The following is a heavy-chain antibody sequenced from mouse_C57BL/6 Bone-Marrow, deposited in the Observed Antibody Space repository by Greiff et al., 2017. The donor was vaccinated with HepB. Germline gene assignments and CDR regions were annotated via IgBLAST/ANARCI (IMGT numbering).Heavy chain of an antibody. V-gene: IGHV5-17*01. CDR3: ARNYGSSYEGYAMDY. CDR1: GFTFSDYG. J-gene: IGHJ4*01. CDR2: ISSGSSTI. Sequence: EVKLQESGGGLVKPGGSLKLSCAASGFTFSDYGMHWVRQAPEKGLEWVAYISSGSSTIYYADTVKGRFTISRDNAKNTLFLQMTSLRSEDTAMYYCARNYGSSYEGYAMDYWGQGTSVTVSS. D-gene: IGHD1-1*01.